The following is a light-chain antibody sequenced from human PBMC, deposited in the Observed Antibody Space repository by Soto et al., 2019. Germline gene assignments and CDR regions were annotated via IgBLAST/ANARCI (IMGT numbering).Light chain of an antibody. J-gene: IGKJ1*01. Sequence: SPGTLSLYPRARAALYCITSQSVTNSFLAWYQQKPGQAPRLLIYGASRWATGIPDRFTGSGSGTDFTLTISRLEPEDFAVYYCQQDVRSPWAFGRGTKVDIK. CDR3: QQDVRSPWA. CDR2: GAS. V-gene: IGKV3-20*01. CDR1: QSVTNSF.